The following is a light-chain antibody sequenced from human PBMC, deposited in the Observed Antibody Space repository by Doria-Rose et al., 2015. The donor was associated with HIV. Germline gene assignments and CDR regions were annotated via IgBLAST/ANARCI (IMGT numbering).Light chain of an antibody. CDR3: LLYYGGTQGV. CDR2: STS. V-gene: IGLV7-43*01. CDR1: TGAVTSGYY. J-gene: IGLJ3*02. Sequence: VLTQPLSPTVSPGGTVTLTCASSTGAVTSGYYPNWFQQKPGQPPRTLIYSTSYKHSWTPARFSGSLLGGKAALTLSGVQPEDEAEYYCLLYYGGTQGVFGGGTKLTVL.